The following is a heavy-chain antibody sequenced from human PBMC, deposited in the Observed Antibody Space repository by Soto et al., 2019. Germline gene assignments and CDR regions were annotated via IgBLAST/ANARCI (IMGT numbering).Heavy chain of an antibody. J-gene: IGHJ4*02. CDR3: AKGRDGSGSLTPRVDF. V-gene: IGHV3-23*01. D-gene: IGHD3-10*01. CDR2: ISGGGDTT. CDR1: GFTFNNYA. Sequence: EVQLLESGGGLVQPGGSLRLSCAASGFTFNNYAMTWVRQAPGKGLEWVSAISGGGDTTSYADSVKGRFTVSRDGSKNTLYLQMGSLRAEDTALYYCAKGRDGSGSLTPRVDFWGQGTLVTVSS.